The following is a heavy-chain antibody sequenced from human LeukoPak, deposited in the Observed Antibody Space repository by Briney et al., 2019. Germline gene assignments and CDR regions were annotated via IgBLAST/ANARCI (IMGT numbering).Heavy chain of an antibody. CDR2: IWYDGTNK. CDR3: ARAAYDNSGYLTL. V-gene: IGHV3-33*01. D-gene: IGHD3-22*01. J-gene: IGHJ4*02. Sequence: GGSLRLSCVASGFTFSSYGMHWVRQAPGKGLEWVAVIWYDGTNKYYADSVKGRFTISRDSSKNTLYLQMNSLRAEDTAIYYCARAAYDNSGYLTLWGQGTLVTASS. CDR1: GFTFSSYG.